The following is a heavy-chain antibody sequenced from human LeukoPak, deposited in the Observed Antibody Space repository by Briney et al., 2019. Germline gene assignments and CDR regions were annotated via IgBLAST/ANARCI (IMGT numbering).Heavy chain of an antibody. CDR3: ARGLIVGAFGGHFDY. Sequence: PGGSLRLSCAASGFTFSSYAMHWVRQAPGKGLEWVAVISYDGSNKYYADSVKGRFTISRDNSKNTLYLQMNSLRAEDMAVYYCARGLIVGAFGGHFDYWGQGTLVTVSS. J-gene: IGHJ4*02. V-gene: IGHV3-30*04. CDR2: ISYDGSNK. D-gene: IGHD1-26*01. CDR1: GFTFSSYA.